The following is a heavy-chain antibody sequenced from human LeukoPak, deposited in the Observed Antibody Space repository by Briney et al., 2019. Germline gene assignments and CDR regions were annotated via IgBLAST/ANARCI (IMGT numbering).Heavy chain of an antibody. Sequence: AETLSLTCTVSGGSISSSSYHWGWIRQPPGKGREWIGCICYSGSTYYNPYLTIQVTISADTSKNQFSLQLSSVTAADTAVYYCARHDDPIVPGALFDYWGQGTLVTVSS. CDR1: GGSISSSSYH. J-gene: IGHJ4*02. CDR3: ARHDDPIVPGALFDY. CDR2: ICYSGST. D-gene: IGHD2-2*01. V-gene: IGHV4-39*01.